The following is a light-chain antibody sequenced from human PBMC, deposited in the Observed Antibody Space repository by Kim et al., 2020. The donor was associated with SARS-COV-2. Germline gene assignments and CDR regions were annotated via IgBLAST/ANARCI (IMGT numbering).Light chain of an antibody. CDR2: GKN. V-gene: IGLV3-19*01. CDR3: NSRDSSGNHLV. J-gene: IGLJ3*02. CDR1: GLRGYY. Sequence: ALGQKVRITCQGDGLRGYYESWYQQKPGQAPVLVIYGKNNRPSGIPDRFSGSSSGNTASLTITGAQAEDEADYYCNSRDSSGNHLVFGGGTQLTVL.